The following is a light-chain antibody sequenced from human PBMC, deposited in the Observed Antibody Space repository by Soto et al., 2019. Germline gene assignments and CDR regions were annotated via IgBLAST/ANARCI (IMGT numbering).Light chain of an antibody. Sequence: AIQMTQSPSSLSASVGDRVTITCRASQAIRNDLGWYQQKSGKAPKLLIFAAARLQSGVPSRFSGSGSGTVFTLTISSLQPEDFATYYCLQDYNFPYTFGQGTKIEIK. CDR3: LQDYNFPYT. J-gene: IGKJ2*01. V-gene: IGKV1-6*01. CDR1: QAIRND. CDR2: AAA.